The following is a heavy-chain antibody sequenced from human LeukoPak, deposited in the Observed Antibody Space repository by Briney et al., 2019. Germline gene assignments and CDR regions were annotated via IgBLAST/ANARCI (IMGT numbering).Heavy chain of an antibody. CDR3: ARDSPGIAATDT. CDR1: GASISSGRYY. Sequence: SETLTLTCTVSGASISSGRYYWSWIRQPAGKGLEWIGRIYTSGSTDYNPSLQSRVTISLDTSKNQFSLKVRSVTAADTAVYYCARDSPGIAATDTWGQGSLVTVSS. D-gene: IGHD6-13*01. CDR2: IYTSGST. J-gene: IGHJ4*02. V-gene: IGHV4-61*02.